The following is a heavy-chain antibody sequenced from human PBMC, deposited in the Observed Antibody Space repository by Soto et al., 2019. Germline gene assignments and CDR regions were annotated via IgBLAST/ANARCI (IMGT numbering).Heavy chain of an antibody. Sequence: SVKVSCKASGGTLSSFINYPINWVRQAPGQGLEWMGGIVPNVGTVNYAQKFQDRITLTRDTSKTTAYMELSSLTSDDTAVYFCVRYGVAAAYWGQGTQVTVYS. CDR3: VRYGVAAAY. D-gene: IGHD2-8*01. J-gene: IGHJ4*01. CDR2: IVPNVGTV. V-gene: IGHV1-69*05. CDR1: GGTLSSFINYP.